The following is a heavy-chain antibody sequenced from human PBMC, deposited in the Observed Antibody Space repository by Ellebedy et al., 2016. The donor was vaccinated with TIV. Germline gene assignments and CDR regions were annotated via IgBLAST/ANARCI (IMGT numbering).Heavy chain of an antibody. CDR1: GGSISSYF. Sequence: SETLSLXXTVSGGSISSYFWSWIRQPAGKGLEWVGRIYTSGSTNYNPSLKSRFTISVDTSKNQFSLKLSPMTAADTAVYYCARGRRYYESSGYYLDYWGQGTLVTVSS. CDR3: ARGRRYYESSGYYLDY. J-gene: IGHJ4*02. CDR2: IYTSGST. D-gene: IGHD3-22*01. V-gene: IGHV4-4*07.